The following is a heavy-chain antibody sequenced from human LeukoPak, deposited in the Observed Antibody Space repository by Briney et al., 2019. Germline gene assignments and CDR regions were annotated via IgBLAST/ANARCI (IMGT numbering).Heavy chain of an antibody. Sequence: GGSLRLACAASGFTFSSYAMSWVRQAPGKGLESVSAISGSGGSTYYADSVKGRFTISRDNSKNTLFLQMNTLRAEDTAVCYCAKGGYKYDSSGHNYYDYWGQGTLVTVSS. CDR3: AKGGYKYDSSGHNYYDY. V-gene: IGHV3-23*01. CDR1: GFTFSSYA. CDR2: ISGSGGST. D-gene: IGHD3-22*01. J-gene: IGHJ4*02.